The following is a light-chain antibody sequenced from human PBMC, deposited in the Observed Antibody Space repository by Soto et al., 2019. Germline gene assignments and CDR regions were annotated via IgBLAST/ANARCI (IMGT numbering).Light chain of an antibody. CDR2: DDS. CDR3: QVLYSSTDIYV. V-gene: IGLV3-21*02. CDR1: NIGSES. Sequence: SYELTQPPSVSVAPGQTARITCGGNNIGSESVHWYQQRPGQAPVLVVYDDSDRPSGIPERFSGSNSANTATLTISRVEAGDEADYYCQVLYSSTDIYVSGSGTKVTVL. J-gene: IGLJ1*01.